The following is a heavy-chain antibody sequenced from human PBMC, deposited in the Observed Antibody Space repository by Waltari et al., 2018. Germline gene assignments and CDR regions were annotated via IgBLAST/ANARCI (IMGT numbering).Heavy chain of an antibody. CDR3: ARDYGDYDLDY. CDR2: INPNSGDT. CDR1: GYTFTGYY. J-gene: IGHJ4*02. D-gene: IGHD4-17*01. Sequence: QVQLVQSGAEVKKPGASVKVSCKASGYTFTGYYMHWVRQAPGQGLEWMGWINPNSGDTNYAQKFQGRVTMTRDTSISTAYMELSRLRSDDTAVYYCARDYGDYDLDYWGQGTLVTVSS. V-gene: IGHV1-2*02.